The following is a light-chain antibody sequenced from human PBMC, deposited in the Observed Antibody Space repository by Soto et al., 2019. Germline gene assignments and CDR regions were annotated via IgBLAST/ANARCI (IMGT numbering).Light chain of an antibody. CDR1: QPVNNN. J-gene: IGKJ5*01. Sequence: IELTQSPASLSASPGDRATLSCRASQPVNNNLAWYQFKPGQAPRLLIYAVSTRATGVSARFSGGGSVTEFSLTISGLQSEDFAVYYCQQYEKWPPSITFGQGTRLGI. CDR2: AVS. V-gene: IGKV3-15*01. CDR3: QQYEKWPPSIT.